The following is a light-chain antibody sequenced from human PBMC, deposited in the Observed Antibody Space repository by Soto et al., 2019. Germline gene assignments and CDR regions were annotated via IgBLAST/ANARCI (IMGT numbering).Light chain of an antibody. CDR3: TSYTSSSTYV. J-gene: IGLJ1*01. V-gene: IGLV2-14*01. Sequence: QSALTQPASVSGSPGQSITISCTGTSSDVGGYNYVSWYQQHPGKAPKLMIYDVSNRPSGVSNRFSVSKSGNTASLTISGRQDEDGADYYCTSYTSSSTYVFGIGTKVTVL. CDR2: DVS. CDR1: SSDVGGYNY.